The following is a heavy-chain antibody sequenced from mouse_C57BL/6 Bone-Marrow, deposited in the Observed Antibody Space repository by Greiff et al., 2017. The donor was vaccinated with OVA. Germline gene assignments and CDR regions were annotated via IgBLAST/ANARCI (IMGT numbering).Heavy chain of an antibody. Sequence: QVQLQQSGAELVRPGASVKLSCKASGYTFTSYGISWVKQRTGQGLEWIGEIDPRSGNTYYNEKFKGKATLTADKSSSTAYMELRSLTSEDSAVFFYAGRGNGDCVHDYWGKGTTLTVSS. J-gene: IGHJ2*01. D-gene: IGHD2-13*01. CDR3: AGRGNGDCVHDY. CDR1: GYTFTSYG. V-gene: IGHV1-81*01. CDR2: IDPRSGNT.